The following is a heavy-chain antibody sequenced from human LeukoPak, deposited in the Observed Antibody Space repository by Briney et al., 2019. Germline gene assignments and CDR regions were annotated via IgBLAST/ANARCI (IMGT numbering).Heavy chain of an antibody. J-gene: IGHJ5*02. D-gene: IGHD1-26*01. Sequence: ASVKVSCKASGYTFTSYYMHWVRQALGQGLEWMGIINPSGGSTSYAQKFQGRVTMTRDTSTSTVYMELSSLRSEDTAVYYCAGGGIVGATSANWFDPWGQGTLVTVSS. V-gene: IGHV1-46*01. CDR2: INPSGGST. CDR1: GYTFTSYY. CDR3: AGGGIVGATSANWFDP.